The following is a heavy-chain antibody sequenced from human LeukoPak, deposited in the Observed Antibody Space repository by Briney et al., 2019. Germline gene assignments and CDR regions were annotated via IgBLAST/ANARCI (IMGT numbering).Heavy chain of an antibody. Sequence: GGSLRLSCAASGFTFSSYAMSWVRQAPGKGLEWVSYISSMASTIYYADSVKGRFTISRDNAENSLYLQLNSLRAEDTAVYYCARAPAILATQWFGELWFDYWGQGTLVTVSS. V-gene: IGHV3-48*04. CDR1: GFTFSSYA. J-gene: IGHJ4*02. CDR3: ARAPAILATQWFGELWFDY. CDR2: ISSMASTI. D-gene: IGHD3-10*01.